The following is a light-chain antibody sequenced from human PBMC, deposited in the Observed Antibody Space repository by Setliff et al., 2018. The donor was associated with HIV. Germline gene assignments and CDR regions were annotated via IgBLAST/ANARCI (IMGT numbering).Light chain of an antibody. V-gene: IGLV2-11*01. CDR2: DVT. CDR3: CSYAGSAYV. Sequence: QSVLTQPRSVSGSPGQSVTISCTGTSSDVGGYNYASWYQQHPGKAPELMIYDVTKRPSGVPDRFSGSKSGNTASLTISGLQAEDEADYYCCSYAGSAYVFGTGTKVTVL. J-gene: IGLJ1*01. CDR1: SSDVGGYNY.